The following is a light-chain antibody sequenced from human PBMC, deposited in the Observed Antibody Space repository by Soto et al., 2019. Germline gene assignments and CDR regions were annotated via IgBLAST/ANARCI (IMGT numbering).Light chain of an antibody. J-gene: IGKJ4*01. CDR1: KGISSW. Sequence: DIQMTYSPSSVAVSEGSGGLGGFRARKGISSWLAWYQQKPGKAPKLLIYAASSLQSGVPSMFSGSGSTTDFTPILCRLPHEDVAPYYDRPANSPRTFGEGTKVDI. V-gene: IGKV1-12*01. CDR3: RPANSPRT. CDR2: AAS.